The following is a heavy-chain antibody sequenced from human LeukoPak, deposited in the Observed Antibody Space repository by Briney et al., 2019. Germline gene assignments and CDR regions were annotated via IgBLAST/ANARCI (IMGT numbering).Heavy chain of an antibody. CDR1: GGTFSSYA. D-gene: IGHD3-10*01. J-gene: IGHJ5*02. CDR2: IIPIFGTA. V-gene: IGHV1-69*05. Sequence: ASVKVSCKASGGTFSSYAISWVRQAPGQGLEWMGRIIPIFGTANYAQKFQGRVTITTDESTSTAYMELSSLRSEDTAVYYCARSSYYGSGSQYMGGKNRFDPWGQGTLVTVSS. CDR3: ARSSYYGSGSQYMGGKNRFDP.